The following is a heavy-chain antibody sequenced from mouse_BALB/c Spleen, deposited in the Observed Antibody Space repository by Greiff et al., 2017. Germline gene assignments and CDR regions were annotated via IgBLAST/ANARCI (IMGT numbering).Heavy chain of an antibody. CDR2: ISYSGST. CDR1: GYSITSDYA. D-gene: IGHD5-1*01. Sequence: VQLKESGPGLVKPSQSLSLTCTVTGYSITSDYAWNWSRQFPGNKLEWMGYISYSGSTSYNPSLKSRISITRDTSKNQFFLQLNSVTTEDTATYYCARYLPWFAYWGQGTLVTVSA. J-gene: IGHJ3*01. V-gene: IGHV3-2*02. CDR3: ARYLPWFAY.